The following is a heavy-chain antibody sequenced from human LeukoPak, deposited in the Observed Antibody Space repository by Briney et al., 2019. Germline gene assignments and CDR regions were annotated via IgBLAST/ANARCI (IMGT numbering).Heavy chain of an antibody. CDR2: IYYSGST. V-gene: IGHV4-39*07. Sequence: SETLSLTCTVSGGSISSSSYYWGWIRQPPGKGLEWIGSIYYSGSTYYNPSLKSRVTISVDTSKNQFSLKLSSVTAADTAVYYCVRARTDPNSSGWYYHFDYWGQGTLVTVSS. CDR1: GGSISSSSYY. CDR3: VRARTDPNSSGWYYHFDY. J-gene: IGHJ4*02. D-gene: IGHD6-19*01.